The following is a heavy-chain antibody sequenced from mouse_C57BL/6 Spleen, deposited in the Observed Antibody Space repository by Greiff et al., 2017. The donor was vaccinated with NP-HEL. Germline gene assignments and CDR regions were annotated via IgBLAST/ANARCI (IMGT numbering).Heavy chain of an antibody. Sequence: EVQLQQSGAELVKPGASVKLSCTASGFNIKDYYMHWVKQRTEQGLEWIGRIDPEDGETKYAPKFQGKATITADTSSNTAYLQLSSLTSEDTAVYYGAGTEATVVAKYYFDDWGQGTTLTVSS. CDR1: GFNIKDYY. J-gene: IGHJ2*01. V-gene: IGHV14-2*01. CDR2: IDPEDGET. D-gene: IGHD1-1*01. CDR3: AGTEATVVAKYYFDD.